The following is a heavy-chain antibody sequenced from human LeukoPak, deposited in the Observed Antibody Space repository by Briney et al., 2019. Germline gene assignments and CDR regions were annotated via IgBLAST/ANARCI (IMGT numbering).Heavy chain of an antibody. CDR2: IIPIFGTA. CDR3: ARGGTTEGTGGSWFDP. J-gene: IGHJ5*02. CDR1: GGTFSSYA. Sequence: ASVKVSCKASGGTFSSYAISWVRQAPGQGLEWMGGIIPIFGTANYAQKFQGRVTITADESTSTAYMELSSLRSEDTALYHCARGGTTEGTGGSWFDPWGQGTLVTVSS. V-gene: IGHV1-69*13. D-gene: IGHD1-1*01.